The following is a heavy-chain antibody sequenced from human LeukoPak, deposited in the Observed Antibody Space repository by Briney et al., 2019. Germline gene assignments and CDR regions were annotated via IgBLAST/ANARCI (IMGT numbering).Heavy chain of an antibody. D-gene: IGHD2-15*01. CDR1: GGSISGHH. CDR2: IYANNGGT. Sequence: PSETLSLTCTVSGGSISGHHWSWIRQPPGKGPEWIGYIYANNGGTDYNPSLKSRATISVDRSRNQFSLHLNAVTAADTAVYYCARDSAARSDLWGRGTLVTVAS. CDR3: ARDSAARSDL. J-gene: IGHJ2*01. V-gene: IGHV4-59*11.